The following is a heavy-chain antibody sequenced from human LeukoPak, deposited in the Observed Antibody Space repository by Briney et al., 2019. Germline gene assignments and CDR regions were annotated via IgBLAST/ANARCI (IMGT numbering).Heavy chain of an antibody. CDR3: TAYYYGSGSNYNDY. CDR1: GFTFSNAW. Sequence: GGSLRLSCAASGFTFSNAWMRWVRQAPGKGLEWVGRIKNKADGGTTDYAAPVKGRFTISRDDSKSTLYLQMNSLKTEDTALYYCTAYYYGSGSNYNDYWGQGTLVTVSS. CDR2: IKNKADGGTT. D-gene: IGHD3-10*01. J-gene: IGHJ4*02. V-gene: IGHV3-15*01.